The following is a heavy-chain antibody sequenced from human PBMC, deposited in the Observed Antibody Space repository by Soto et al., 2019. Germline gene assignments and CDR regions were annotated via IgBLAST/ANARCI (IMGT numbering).Heavy chain of an antibody. J-gene: IGHJ4*02. CDR3: AKDIVPSAGYGDYDYFDY. V-gene: IGHV3-9*01. Sequence: EVQLVESGGGLVQPGRSLRLSCAASGFTFDDYAMHWVRQAPGKGLEWVSGISWNSGSIGYADSVKGRFTISRDNAKNSLYLQMNSLRAEDAALYYCAKDIVPSAGYGDYDYFDYWGQGTLVTVSS. CDR2: ISWNSGSI. CDR1: GFTFDDYA. D-gene: IGHD4-17*01.